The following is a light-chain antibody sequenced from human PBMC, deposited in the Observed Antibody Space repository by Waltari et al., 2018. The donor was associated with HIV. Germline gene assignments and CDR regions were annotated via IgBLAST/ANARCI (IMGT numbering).Light chain of an antibody. Sequence: QSVLTQPPSASGTPGQRVTISCSGSSSNIGSNPENWYQQLQGPAPKLLIYANVNRPSGVPDRFSGSKSGSSASLAITGLQAEDEAHYYCQSFDSSLTTSGVIFGGGTKLTVL. CDR3: QSFDSSLTTSGVI. J-gene: IGLJ2*01. CDR1: SSNIGSNP. V-gene: IGLV1-44*01. CDR2: ANV.